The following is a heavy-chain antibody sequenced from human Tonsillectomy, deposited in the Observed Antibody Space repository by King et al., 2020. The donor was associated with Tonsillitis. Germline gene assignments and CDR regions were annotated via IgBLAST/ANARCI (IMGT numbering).Heavy chain of an antibody. CDR3: ARSPFSVPFDY. V-gene: IGHV7-4-1*02. J-gene: IGHJ4*02. Sequence: VQLVESGSELKKAGASVRVSCKASGYDFISYAMSWVRQAPGQGLECMGWINTNTGNPTYAQGFTGRFVFSLDTSVSTAYLQINSLQAEDTAFYYCARSPFSVPFDYWGRGTLVTVPS. D-gene: IGHD5/OR15-5a*01. CDR1: GYDFISYA. CDR2: INTNTGNP.